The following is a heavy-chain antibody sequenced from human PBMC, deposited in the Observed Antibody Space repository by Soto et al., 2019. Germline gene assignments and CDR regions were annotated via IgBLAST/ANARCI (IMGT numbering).Heavy chain of an antibody. Sequence: GGSLRLSCAASGFSFSSYAMSWVRQAPGKGLEWVSGLSGTGGSTSYADSVQGRFTTSGDSSKNTLYLQMNSLRVEDTAVYYCAKARSGFQRDGFDIWGQGTMVTVSS. CDR2: LSGTGGST. J-gene: IGHJ3*02. D-gene: IGHD3-3*01. CDR1: GFSFSSYA. CDR3: AKARSGFQRDGFDI. V-gene: IGHV3-23*01.